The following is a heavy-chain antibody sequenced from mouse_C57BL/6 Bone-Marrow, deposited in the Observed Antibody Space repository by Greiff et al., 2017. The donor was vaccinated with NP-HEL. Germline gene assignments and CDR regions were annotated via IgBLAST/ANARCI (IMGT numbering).Heavy chain of an antibody. V-gene: IGHV2-2*01. CDR3: ARGASGDGYPYYYAMDY. Sequence: QVQLKESGPGLVQPSQSLSITCTVSGFSLTSYGVHWVRQSPGKGLEWLGVIWSGGSTDYNAAFISRLSISKDNSKSQVFFKMNSLQADDTAIYYCARGASGDGYPYYYAMDYWGQGTSVTVSS. CDR2: IWSGGST. J-gene: IGHJ4*01. CDR1: GFSLTSYG. D-gene: IGHD2-3*01.